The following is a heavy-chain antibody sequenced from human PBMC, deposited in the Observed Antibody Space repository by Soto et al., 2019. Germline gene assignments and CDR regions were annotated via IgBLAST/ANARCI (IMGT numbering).Heavy chain of an antibody. CDR3: ARGRRITMIVGEFDY. V-gene: IGHV1-2*04. D-gene: IGHD3-22*01. CDR1: GYTFTGYY. J-gene: IGHJ4*02. Sequence: QVQLVQSGAEVKKPGASVKVSCKASGYTFTGYYMHWVRQAPGQGLEWMGWINPNRGGTNYAQKFQAWVTMTRDTSISTAYMELSRLRSDDTAVYYCARGRRITMIVGEFDYWGQGTLVTVSS. CDR2: INPNRGGT.